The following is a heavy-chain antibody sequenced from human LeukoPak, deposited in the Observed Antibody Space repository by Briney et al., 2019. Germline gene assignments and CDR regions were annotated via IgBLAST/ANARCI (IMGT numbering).Heavy chain of an antibody. CDR1: GFTFSAYW. J-gene: IGHJ4*02. CDR2: IYSGGST. V-gene: IGHV3-53*01. CDR3: AGGRTYSSSTLEDY. D-gene: IGHD6-13*01. Sequence: GGSLRLSRAASGFTFSAYWMTWVRQAPGKGLEWVSVIYSGGSTHYTDSVKGRFTISRGNSKNTLYLQMDSLRADDTAVYYCAGGRTYSSSTLEDYWGQGTLVTVSS.